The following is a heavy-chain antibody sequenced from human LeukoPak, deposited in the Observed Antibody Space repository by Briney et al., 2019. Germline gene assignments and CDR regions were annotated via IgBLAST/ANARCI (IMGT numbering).Heavy chain of an antibody. CDR3: ARVRVEVVAATSPVDY. D-gene: IGHD2-15*01. V-gene: IGHV4-39*07. CDR2: IYYSGST. J-gene: IGHJ4*02. CDR1: GGSISSSSYY. Sequence: PSETLSLTCTVSGGSISSSSYYWGWIRQPPGKGLEWIGSIYYSGSTYYNPSLKSRVTISVDTSKNQFSLKLSSVTAADTAVYYCARVRVEVVAATSPVDYWGQGTLVTVSS.